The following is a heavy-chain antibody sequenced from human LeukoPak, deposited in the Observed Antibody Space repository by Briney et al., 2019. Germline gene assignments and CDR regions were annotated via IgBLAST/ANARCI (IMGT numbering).Heavy chain of an antibody. Sequence: GGSLRLPCAASGFTFSSYAMHWVRQAPGKGLEWVAVISYDGSNKYYADSVKGRFTISRDNSKNTLYLQMNSLRAEDTAVYYCAREYSSGWYVRWFDPWGQGTLVTVSS. CDR1: GFTFSSYA. CDR2: ISYDGSNK. J-gene: IGHJ5*02. V-gene: IGHV3-30-3*01. D-gene: IGHD6-19*01. CDR3: AREYSSGWYVRWFDP.